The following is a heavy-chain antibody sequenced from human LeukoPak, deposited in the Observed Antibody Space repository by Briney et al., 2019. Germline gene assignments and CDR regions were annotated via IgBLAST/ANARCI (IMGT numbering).Heavy chain of an antibody. D-gene: IGHD5-24*01. CDR3: ARKDVEMATIDY. Sequence: SETLSLTCTVSGGSIRSSSYYWDWIRQPPGTGLEWIGYIYYSGSTNYNPSLRSRVTISVDTSKNQFSLKLSSVTAADTAVYYCARKDVEMATIDYWGQGTLVTVSS. CDR2: IYYSGST. V-gene: IGHV4-61*05. CDR1: GGSIRSSSYY. J-gene: IGHJ4*02.